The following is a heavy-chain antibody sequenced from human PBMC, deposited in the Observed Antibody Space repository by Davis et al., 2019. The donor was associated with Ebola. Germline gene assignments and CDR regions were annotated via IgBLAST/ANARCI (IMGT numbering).Heavy chain of an antibody. D-gene: IGHD3-3*01. J-gene: IGHJ4*02. V-gene: IGHV4-61*08. CDR2: IYYSGST. Sequence: SETLSLTCTVSGGSVSSGGYYWSWIRQPPGKGLEWIGYIYYSGSTNYNPSLSSRVTISVDTSKNQLSLKLSSVTAADTAVYYCARVYGSSYLSYFDYWGQGTLVTVSS. CDR1: GGSVSSGGYY. CDR3: ARVYGSSYLSYFDY.